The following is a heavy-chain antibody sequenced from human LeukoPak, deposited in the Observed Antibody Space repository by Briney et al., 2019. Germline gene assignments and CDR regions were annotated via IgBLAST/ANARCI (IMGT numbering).Heavy chain of an antibody. D-gene: IGHD2-15*01. V-gene: IGHV3-23*01. J-gene: IGHJ4*02. CDR3: AKNSGQLLRY. Sequence: GGSLRLSCAASGFTFTNYWMSWVRQAPGKGLEWVSAISGSGGSTYYADSVKGRFTISRDSSKNTLYLQMNSLRAEDTAVYYCAKNSGQLLRYWGQGTLVTVSS. CDR2: ISGSGGST. CDR1: GFTFTNYW.